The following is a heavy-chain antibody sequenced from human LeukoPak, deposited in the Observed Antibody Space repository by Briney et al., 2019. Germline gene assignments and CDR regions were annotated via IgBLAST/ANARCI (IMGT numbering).Heavy chain of an antibody. Sequence: GGSLRLSCAASGFTFSSYAMSLVRQAPGKGLEWVSAISGSGGSTYYADSVKGRFTISRDNSKNTLYLQMNSLRAEDTAVYYCAKSSRGYVSSFDYWGQGTLVTVSS. V-gene: IGHV3-23*01. CDR3: AKSSRGYVSSFDY. CDR2: ISGSGGST. CDR1: GFTFSSYA. D-gene: IGHD5-12*01. J-gene: IGHJ4*02.